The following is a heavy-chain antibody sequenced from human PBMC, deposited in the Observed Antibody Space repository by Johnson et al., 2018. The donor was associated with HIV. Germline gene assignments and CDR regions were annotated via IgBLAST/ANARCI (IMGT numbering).Heavy chain of an antibody. J-gene: IGHJ3*02. Sequence: VQLVESGGGLVQPGRSLRLSCAASGFTFDDYAMHWVRQAPGKGLEWVSGISWNSGSIGYADSVKGRFTISRDNTKNSLYLQMNSLRAEDTALYYCAKDTEAAAGTDDAFDIWGQGTTVTASS. CDR1: GFTFDDYA. CDR2: ISWNSGSI. CDR3: AKDTEAAAGTDDAFDI. D-gene: IGHD6-13*01. V-gene: IGHV3-9*01.